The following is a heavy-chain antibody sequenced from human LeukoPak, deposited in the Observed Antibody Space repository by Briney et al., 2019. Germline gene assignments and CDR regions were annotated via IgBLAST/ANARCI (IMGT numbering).Heavy chain of an antibody. CDR3: ARDRGLPAAILQGVFDY. Sequence: GRSLRLSCAASGFTFSSYAMHWVRQAPGKGLEWVAVISYDGSNKYYADSVKGRFTISRDNSKNTLYLQMNSLRAEDTAVYYCARDRGLPAAILQGVFDYWGQGTLVTVSS. D-gene: IGHD2-2*02. CDR2: ISYDGSNK. J-gene: IGHJ4*02. CDR1: GFTFSSYA. V-gene: IGHV3-30-3*01.